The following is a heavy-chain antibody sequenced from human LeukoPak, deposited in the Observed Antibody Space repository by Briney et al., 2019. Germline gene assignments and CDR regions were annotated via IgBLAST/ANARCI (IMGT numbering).Heavy chain of an antibody. CDR2: IDWDDDK. CDR3: ARTAGCSSTSRSFDY. V-gene: IGHV2-70*04. Sequence: SGPALVKPTQTLALTCTFSGFSLSTNKMRVSWIRQPPGKALEWLARIDWDDDKFYSTSLKTRLTISKDTSKNQVVLTMTNVDPVDTATYYCARTAGCSSTSRSFDYWGQGTLVTVSS. J-gene: IGHJ4*02. CDR1: GFSLSTNKMR. D-gene: IGHD2-2*01.